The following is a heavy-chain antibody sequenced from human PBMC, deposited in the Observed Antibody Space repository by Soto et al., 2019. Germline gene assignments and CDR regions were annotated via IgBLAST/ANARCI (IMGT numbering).Heavy chain of an antibody. CDR3: ARGRVGYCISTSCPTQIGRPSQSYYYYGMDV. Sequence: GASVKVSCKASGYTFTSYDINWVRQATGQGLEWMGWMNPNSGNTGYAQKFQGRVTMTRNTSISTAYMELSSLRSEDTAVYYCARGRVGYCISTSCPTQIGRPSQSYYYYGMDVWGQGTTVTVSS. CDR1: GYTFTSYD. J-gene: IGHJ6*02. D-gene: IGHD2-2*01. CDR2: MNPNSGNT. V-gene: IGHV1-8*01.